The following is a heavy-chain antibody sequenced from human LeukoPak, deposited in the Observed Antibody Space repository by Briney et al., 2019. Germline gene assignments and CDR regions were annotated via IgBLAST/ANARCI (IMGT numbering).Heavy chain of an antibody. J-gene: IGHJ3*01. Sequence: GGSLRLSCAATGFTLSGHSMNWVRQAPGKGLDWVPSISPTSAYIYYQDSVRGRFTISRDDAKNSLYLEMDSLRAEDTAVYYCARTIYYYESTSYFSDAFHVWGQGTIVTVSS. CDR1: GFTLSGHS. CDR2: ISPTSAYI. D-gene: IGHD3-22*01. CDR3: ARTIYYYESTSYFSDAFHV. V-gene: IGHV3-21*01.